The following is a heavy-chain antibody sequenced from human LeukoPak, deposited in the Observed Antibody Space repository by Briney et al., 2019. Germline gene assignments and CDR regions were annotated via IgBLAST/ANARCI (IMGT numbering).Heavy chain of an antibody. V-gene: IGHV1-18*01. J-gene: IGHJ6*02. CDR2: ISAYNGNT. CDR1: GYTFTSYG. Sequence: GASVKVSCKASGYTFTSYGISWVRQAPGQGLEWMGWISAYNGNTNYAQKLQGRVTMTTDTSTSTAYMELRSLRSDDTAVYYCARIWSGYDILTGYYINLYYYYGMDVWGQGTTVTVSS. CDR3: ARIWSGYDILTGYYINLYYYYGMDV. D-gene: IGHD3-9*01.